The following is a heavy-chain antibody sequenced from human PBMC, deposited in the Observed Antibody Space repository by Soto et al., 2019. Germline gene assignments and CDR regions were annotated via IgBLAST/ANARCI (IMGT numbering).Heavy chain of an antibody. CDR2: IIPILGIA. D-gene: IGHD5-12*01. Sequence: SVKVSCKASGGTFSSYTISWVRQAPGQGLEWMGRIIPILGIANYAQKFQGRVTITADKSTSTAYMELSSLRSEDTAVYYCARDMVATISRRLNWYFDLWGRGTLVTVSS. J-gene: IGHJ2*01. CDR3: ARDMVATISRRLNWYFDL. V-gene: IGHV1-69*04. CDR1: GGTFSSYT.